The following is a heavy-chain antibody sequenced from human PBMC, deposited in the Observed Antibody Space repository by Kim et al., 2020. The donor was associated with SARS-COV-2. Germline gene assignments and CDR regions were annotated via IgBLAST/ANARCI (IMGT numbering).Heavy chain of an antibody. D-gene: IGHD3-10*01. J-gene: IGHJ6*02. Sequence: GGSLRLSCAASGFTFSSYAMHWVRQAPGKGLEWVAVISYDGSNKYYADSVKGRFTISRDNSKNTLYLQMNSLRAEDTAVYYCARAGAGGSGGYENACRGWLAYYYGRAVWRQGTTVTVSS. CDR1: GFTFSSYA. CDR2: ISYDGSNK. CDR3: ARAGAGGSGGYENACRGWLAYYYGRAV. V-gene: IGHV3-30*04.